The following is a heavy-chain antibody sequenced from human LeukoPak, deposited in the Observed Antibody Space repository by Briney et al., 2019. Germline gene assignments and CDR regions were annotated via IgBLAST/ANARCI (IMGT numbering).Heavy chain of an antibody. D-gene: IGHD3-3*01. CDR2: IYHSGNT. V-gene: IGHV4-38-2*02. Sequence: SETLSLTCTVSSYSISSGYYWGWSRPPPGKGLEWIGSIYHSGNTYYNPSLKSRVTISVDTSKNQFSLKLSSVTAADTAVYYCARVPHGETIFGVVLYWFDPWGQGTLVTVSS. J-gene: IGHJ5*02. CDR1: SYSISSGYY. CDR3: ARVPHGETIFGVVLYWFDP.